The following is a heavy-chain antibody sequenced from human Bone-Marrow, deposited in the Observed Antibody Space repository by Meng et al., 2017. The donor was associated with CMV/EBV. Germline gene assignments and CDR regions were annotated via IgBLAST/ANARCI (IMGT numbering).Heavy chain of an antibody. Sequence: GESLKISCAASGFTFSDYYMNWVRQAPGKGLEWVSSISSSSTIYYADSVKGRFTISRDNAKNSLYLQMNSLRAEDTAVYYCTRDSGVGVVIDSWGQGTLVTVSS. CDR1: GFTFSDYY. CDR3: TRDSGVGVVIDS. J-gene: IGHJ5*01. CDR2: ISSSSTI. D-gene: IGHD3-3*01. V-gene: IGHV3-69-1*02.